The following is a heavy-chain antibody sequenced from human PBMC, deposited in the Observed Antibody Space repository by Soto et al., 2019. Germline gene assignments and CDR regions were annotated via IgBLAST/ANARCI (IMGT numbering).Heavy chain of an antibody. D-gene: IGHD4-17*01. V-gene: IGHV4-39*01. CDR1: CGSISTSSYY. J-gene: IGHJ3*02. Sequence: SETLSLTCTVSCGSISTSSYYWCWIRQPPGKGLEWIASMYYTGRTFYSPSVESRVTMSVDTSKNQFSLKLTSVTVADTAVYYCAPRTTGDAFVIWGQGTMVTVSS. CDR3: APRTTGDAFVI. CDR2: MYYTGRT.